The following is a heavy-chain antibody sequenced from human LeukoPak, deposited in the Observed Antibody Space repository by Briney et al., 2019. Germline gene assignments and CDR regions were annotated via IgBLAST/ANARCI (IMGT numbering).Heavy chain of an antibody. CDR2: INPNSGGT. J-gene: IGHJ3*02. CDR1: GYTFTGYY. V-gene: IGHV1-2*02. Sequence: ASVKVSCKASGYTFTGYYMHWVRQAPGQGLEWMGWINPNSGGTNYAQKFQGRVTMTRDTSTSTAYMELRSLRSDDTAVYYCARARRSNAFDIWGQGTMVTVSS. CDR3: ARARRSNAFDI.